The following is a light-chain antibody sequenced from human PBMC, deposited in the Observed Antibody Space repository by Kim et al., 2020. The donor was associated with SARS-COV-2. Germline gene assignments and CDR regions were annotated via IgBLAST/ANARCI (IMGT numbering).Light chain of an antibody. V-gene: IGLV3-9*01. CDR3: HVWYTSAYV. CDR1: NIGSKN. J-gene: IGLJ1*01. Sequence: SYELTQPLSVSVARGQTARITCGGNNIGSKNVHWYQQKPGQAPVLVIYRALTRPSGIPSRFSGSNSGHTATLTLRRAQHAAEADYYCHVWYTSAYVFGTG. CDR2: RAL.